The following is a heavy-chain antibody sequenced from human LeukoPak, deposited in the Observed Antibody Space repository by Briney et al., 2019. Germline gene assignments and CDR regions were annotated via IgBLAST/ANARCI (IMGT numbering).Heavy chain of an antibody. CDR2: IYHSGST. CDR1: GGSISSGGYY. CDR3: AGGYYDSSGLFDY. Sequence: SETLSLTCTVSGGSISSGGYYWSWIRQPPGKGLEWIGYIYHSGSTYYNPSLKSRVTISVDRSKNQFSLKLSSVTAADTAVCYCAGGYYDSSGLFDYWGQGTLVTVSS. J-gene: IGHJ4*02. V-gene: IGHV4-30-2*01. D-gene: IGHD3-22*01.